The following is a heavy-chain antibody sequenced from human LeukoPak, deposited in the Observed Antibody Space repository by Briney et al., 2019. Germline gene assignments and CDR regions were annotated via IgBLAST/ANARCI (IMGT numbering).Heavy chain of an antibody. CDR3: ARGVMAARLYYFDY. CDR1: GFSFCSHP. Sequence: GGSLRLSCAASGFSFCSHPMNWVRQAPGKGLEWGSGITGSGDYTYYIDSVQGRFTISRDNSKNILFLQMNSLRAEDTAVYYCARGVMAARLYYFDYWGRGILVTVSS. J-gene: IGHJ4*02. D-gene: IGHD2-21*01. CDR2: ITGSGDYT. V-gene: IGHV3-23*01.